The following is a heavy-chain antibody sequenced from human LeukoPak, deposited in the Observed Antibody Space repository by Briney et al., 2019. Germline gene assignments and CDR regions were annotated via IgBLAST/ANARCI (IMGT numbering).Heavy chain of an antibody. CDR3: ARVDRRGATDDAFDI. CDR1: GFTFTRYW. J-gene: IGHJ3*02. Sequence: PGGSLRLSCAASGFTFTRYWMSWVRQAPGKGLEWVANINQDGRDTYYVDSVRGRFTVSRDNAKNSVYLQMDSLRAEGTAVYYCARVDRRGATDDAFDIWGQGTTATVSS. D-gene: IGHD5-12*01. CDR2: INQDGRDT. V-gene: IGHV3-7*01.